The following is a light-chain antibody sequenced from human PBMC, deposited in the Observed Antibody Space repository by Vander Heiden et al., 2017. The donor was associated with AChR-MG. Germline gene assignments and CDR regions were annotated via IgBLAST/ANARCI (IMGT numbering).Light chain of an antibody. J-gene: IGKJ2*01. CDR2: GAS. CDR1: QSVSSSY. Sequence: EIVLTQSPGTLSLSPGERATLSCRASQSVSSSYLAWYQQNPGQAPRLLIYGASSRATGIPDRFSGSGSGTDFTLTISRLEPEDFAVYYCQQYGSSHNVGQGTKLEIK. V-gene: IGKV3-20*01. CDR3: QQYGSSHN.